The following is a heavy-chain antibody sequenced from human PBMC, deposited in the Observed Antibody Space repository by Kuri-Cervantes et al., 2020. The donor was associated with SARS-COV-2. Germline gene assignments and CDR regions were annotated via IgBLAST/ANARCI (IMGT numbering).Heavy chain of an antibody. J-gene: IGHJ6*02. CDR3: ARGMVRGVIQYYYYGMDV. CDR2: INPNSGGT. V-gene: IGHV1-2*04. Sequence: ASVKVSCKASGYTFSGGYYMYRVRQAPGQGLEWMGWINPNSGGTNYAQKFQGWVTMTRDTSISTAYMELSRLRSDDTAVYYCARGMVRGVIQYYYYGMDVWGQGTMVTVSS. D-gene: IGHD3-10*01. CDR1: GYTFSGGYY.